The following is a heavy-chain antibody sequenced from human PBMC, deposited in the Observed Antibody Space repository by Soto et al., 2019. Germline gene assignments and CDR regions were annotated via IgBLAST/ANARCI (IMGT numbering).Heavy chain of an antibody. CDR3: AKDGASYYYYGMDV. CDR1: GFTFSSYG. Sequence: QVQLVESGGGVVQPGRSLRLSCAASGFTFSSYGMHWVRQAPGKGLEWVAVISYDGSNKYYADSVKGRFTISRDNSKNTLYLQMNSLRAEDTAVYYCAKDGASYYYYGMDVWGQGTTVIVSS. CDR2: ISYDGSNK. J-gene: IGHJ6*02. V-gene: IGHV3-30*18. D-gene: IGHD3-10*01.